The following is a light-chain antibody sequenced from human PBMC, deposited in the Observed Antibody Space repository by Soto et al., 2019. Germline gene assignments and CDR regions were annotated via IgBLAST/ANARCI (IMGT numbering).Light chain of an antibody. V-gene: IGLV1-40*01. CDR3: QSHDSSLNSWV. CDR1: SSNIGAGYD. CDR2: GNT. J-gene: IGLJ3*02. Sequence: QAVVTQPPSMSGAPGQRVTISCTWSSSNIGAGYDVHWYQLLPGTAPKLLIYGNTNRPSGVPDRFSGSKSGTSASLAITGLRAEDEADYYCQSHDSSLNSWVFGGGTKLTVL.